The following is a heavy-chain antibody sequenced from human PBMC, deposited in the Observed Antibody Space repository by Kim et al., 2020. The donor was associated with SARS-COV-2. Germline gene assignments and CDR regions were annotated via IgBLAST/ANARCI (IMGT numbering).Heavy chain of an antibody. CDR2: ISARDGNT. CDR1: GYMFTSYG. CDR3: ARGAYGDVSFDY. D-gene: IGHD4-17*01. J-gene: IGHJ4*02. Sequence: ASVKVSCKACGYMFTSYGFSWVRQAPGQGLEWLEWISARDGNTKYGQKVQGRVIMTTDTSTNTAYMELWSLRSDDTAMYYCARGAYGDVSFDYWGQGTLV. V-gene: IGHV1-18*04.